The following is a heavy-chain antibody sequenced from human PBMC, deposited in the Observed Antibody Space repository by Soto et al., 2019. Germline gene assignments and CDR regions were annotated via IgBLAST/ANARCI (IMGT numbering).Heavy chain of an antibody. J-gene: IGHJ4*02. CDR1: GFTFNNYW. Sequence: GGSLRLSCAASGFTFNNYWMTWVRQAPGKGLEWVANINQSGREKYYVDSVKGRFTISRENAKNSLYLQMNSLRAEDTAVYYCARDIVVDSGDPAAVDYWGQGTLVTVSS. CDR3: ARDIVVDSGDPAAVDY. V-gene: IGHV3-7*04. D-gene: IGHD4-17*01. CDR2: INQSGREK.